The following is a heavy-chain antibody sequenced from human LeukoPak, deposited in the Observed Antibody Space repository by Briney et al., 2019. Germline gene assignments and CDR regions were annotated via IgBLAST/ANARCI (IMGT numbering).Heavy chain of an antibody. CDR2: ISYDGSNK. Sequence: PARSLRLSCAAAAFTFSSYAMDWVRQAPGKGLEWGAVISYDGSNKYYADSVKGRFTTYRDNSKHTLYLQMNSLRAEDTAVYYCARDLLDGYGYFDYWGQGTLVTVSS. CDR3: ARDLLDGYGYFDY. D-gene: IGHD5-24*01. V-gene: IGHV3-30*04. J-gene: IGHJ4*02. CDR1: AFTFSSYA.